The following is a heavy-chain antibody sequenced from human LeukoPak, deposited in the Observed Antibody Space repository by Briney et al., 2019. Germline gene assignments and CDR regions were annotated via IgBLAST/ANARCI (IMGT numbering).Heavy chain of an antibody. J-gene: IGHJ4*02. Sequence: SVKVSCKASGGTFSSYAISWVRQAPGQGLEWMGGIIPIFGTANYAQKFQGRVTMTRNTSISTAYMELSSLRSEDTAVYYCASGGMTTVTTGGFDYWGQGTLVTVSS. CDR3: ASGGMTTVTTGGFDY. CDR1: GGTFSSYA. V-gene: IGHV1-69*05. D-gene: IGHD4-17*01. CDR2: IIPIFGTA.